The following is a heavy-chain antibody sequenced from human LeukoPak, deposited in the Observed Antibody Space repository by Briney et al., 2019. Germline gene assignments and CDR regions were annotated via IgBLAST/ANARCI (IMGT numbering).Heavy chain of an antibody. D-gene: IGHD1-26*01. CDR3: ARAMYSGSYYYYYGMDV. J-gene: IGHJ6*02. CDR2: IDYSGST. CDR1: GNSISSYY. Sequence: SETLSLTCTVSGNSISSYYWNWIRQPPGKGLEWIGYIDYSGSTNYNPSLKSRVTISVDTSKNQFSLKLSSVTAADTAVYYCARAMYSGSYYYYYGMDVWGQGTTVTVSS. V-gene: IGHV4-59*01.